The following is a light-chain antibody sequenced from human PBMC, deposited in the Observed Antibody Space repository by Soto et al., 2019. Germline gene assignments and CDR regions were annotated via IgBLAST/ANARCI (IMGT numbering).Light chain of an antibody. CDR2: AAS. Sequence: DIQMTHSPSSLSAFVGDRVTITCRASQSINRFLNWYQQKPGKAPKLLLNAASSLQNGVPSRFSGSGSGTDFTLTINNLQADDSATYFCQHSQSFPLTFGGGPK. CDR3: QHSQSFPLT. CDR1: QSINRF. V-gene: IGKV1-39*01. J-gene: IGKJ4*01.